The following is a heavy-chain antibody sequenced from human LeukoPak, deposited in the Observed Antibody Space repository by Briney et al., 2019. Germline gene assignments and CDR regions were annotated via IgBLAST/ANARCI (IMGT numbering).Heavy chain of an antibody. V-gene: IGHV4-61*02. CDR2: IYISGTT. D-gene: IGHD5-18*01. J-gene: IGHJ6*03. CDR3: ARGRTADYYQYYMDV. CDR1: GGSVTSGSYS. Sequence: SETLSLTCTVSGGSVTSGSYSWTWVRQTAGKALEWIGRIYISGTTNYNPSLNSRVTISLDMSKNQFSLKLSSVSAADTAVYYCARGRTADYYQYYMDVWGKGTTVTVSS.